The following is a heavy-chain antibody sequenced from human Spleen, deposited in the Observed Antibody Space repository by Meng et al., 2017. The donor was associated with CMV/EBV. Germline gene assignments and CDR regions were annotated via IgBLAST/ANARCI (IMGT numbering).Heavy chain of an antibody. J-gene: IGHJ4*02. CDR3: ARGAGGSGSYFDF. V-gene: IGHV1-46*01. D-gene: IGHD3-10*01. CDR1: GYTFSRFY. CDR2: INPRGGVT. Sequence: ASVKVSCKASGYTFSRFYIHWVRQAPGHGPQFMGTINPRGGVTTYAPKLQGRVTMTRDTSTTTVYIELTRLKSEDTAVYYCARGAGGSGSYFDFWGQGTLVTVSS.